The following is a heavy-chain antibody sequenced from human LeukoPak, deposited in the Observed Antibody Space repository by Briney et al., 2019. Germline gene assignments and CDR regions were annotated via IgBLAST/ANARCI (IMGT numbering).Heavy chain of an antibody. CDR2: ISSDGSKN. V-gene: IGHV3-30*18. J-gene: IGHJ4*02. CDR3: VKGLVQTTMSYSVDY. D-gene: IGHD1-1*01. Sequence: PGGSLRLSCAASGFTFSNYGMHWVRQTPGKGLEWVALISSDGSKNIYADSVEGRFTISRDNSKNTVYLQMNSLRAEDTAMYYCVKGLVQTTMSYSVDYWGQGALVTVSS. CDR1: GFTFSNYG.